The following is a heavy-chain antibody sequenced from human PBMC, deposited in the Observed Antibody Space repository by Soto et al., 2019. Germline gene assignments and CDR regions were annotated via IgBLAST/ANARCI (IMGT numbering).Heavy chain of an antibody. CDR2: ISSSSSYI. V-gene: IGHV3-21*01. CDR3: ARDPPPGYDHDY. Sequence: EVQLVESGGGLVKPGGSLRISCAASGFTFSSYSMNWVRQAPGKGLEWVSSISSSSSYIYYADSVKGRFTISRDNAKNSLYLQMNSLRAEDTAVYYCARDPPPGYDHDYWGQGTLVTVSS. D-gene: IGHD5-12*01. CDR1: GFTFSSYS. J-gene: IGHJ4*02.